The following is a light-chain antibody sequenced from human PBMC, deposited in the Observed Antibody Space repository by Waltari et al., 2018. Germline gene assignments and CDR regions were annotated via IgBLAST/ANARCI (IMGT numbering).Light chain of an antibody. Sequence: IVLTQSPGTLSLSPVERATLSCRASQSVSSNYLAWYHQKPGQVPRLLIFGASTRATGIPDRFSGSGSRTDFTLTISRLEPEDSAVYYCQQYGSSPKTFGQGTKVEIK. CDR2: GAS. CDR3: QQYGSSPKT. V-gene: IGKV3-20*01. J-gene: IGKJ1*01. CDR1: QSVSSNY.